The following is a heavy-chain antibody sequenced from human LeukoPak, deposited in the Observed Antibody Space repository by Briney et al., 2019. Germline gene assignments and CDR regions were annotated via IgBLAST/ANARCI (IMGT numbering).Heavy chain of an antibody. D-gene: IGHD1-26*01. V-gene: IGHV6-1*01. CDR1: GDSVSGNTVT. Sequence: SQTLSLTCAISGDSVSGNTVTWNWIRQSPSRGLGWLGRTYYRSKWFTDYAVSVKSRITINADTPKNQFSLQLSSVTPEDTAVYFCARVGDPTKYYYAMDVWGQGTTVTVS. CDR3: ARVGDPTKYYYAMDV. CDR2: TYYRSKWFT. J-gene: IGHJ6*02.